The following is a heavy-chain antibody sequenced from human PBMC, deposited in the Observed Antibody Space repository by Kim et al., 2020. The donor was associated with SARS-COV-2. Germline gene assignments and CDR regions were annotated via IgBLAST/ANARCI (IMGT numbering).Heavy chain of an antibody. CDR2: IYPGDSDT. CDR1: GYTFTNYW. V-gene: IGHV5-51*01. CDR3: GRCFSSTNRICYHFDY. J-gene: IGHJ4*02. Sequence: GESLKISCKGSGYTFTNYWIGWVRQMPGKGLEWMGIIYPGDSDTRYGPSFQGQVTISVDKSISTAYLQWSSLKASDTAMYYCGRCFSSTNRICYHFDYWDQGILVTVSP. D-gene: IGHD2-8*01.